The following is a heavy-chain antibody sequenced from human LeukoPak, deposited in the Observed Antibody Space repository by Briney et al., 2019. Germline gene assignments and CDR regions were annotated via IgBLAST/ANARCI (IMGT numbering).Heavy chain of an antibody. Sequence: GGSLRLSCAASGFPVGSNYMSWVRQAPGKGLEWVSSISSSSSYIYYADSVKGRFTISRDNAKNSLYLQMNSLRAEDTAVYYCARVYHGDLDYWGQGTLVTVSS. V-gene: IGHV3-21*01. D-gene: IGHD4-17*01. CDR3: ARVYHGDLDY. CDR2: ISSSSSYI. CDR1: GFPVGSNY. J-gene: IGHJ4*02.